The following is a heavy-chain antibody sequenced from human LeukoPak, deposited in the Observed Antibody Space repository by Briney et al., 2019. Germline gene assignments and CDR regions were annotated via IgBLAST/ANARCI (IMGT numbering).Heavy chain of an antibody. CDR3: ARVVAVTGTPVYYMDV. Sequence: ASVKVSCKASAYMFTGYYMHWVRQAPGQGLEWMGWINPNGGGTNYAQKFQGRVTMTRDTSISTAYMDLNRLRSDDTAVYYCARVVAVTGTPVYYMDVWGKGTTVTVSS. V-gene: IGHV1-2*02. D-gene: IGHD6-13*01. CDR1: AYMFTGYY. J-gene: IGHJ6*03. CDR2: INPNGGGT.